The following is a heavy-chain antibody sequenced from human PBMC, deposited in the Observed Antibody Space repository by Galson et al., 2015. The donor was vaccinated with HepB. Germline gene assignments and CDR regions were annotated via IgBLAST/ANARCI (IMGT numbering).Heavy chain of an antibody. CDR2: ISAYNGNT. CDR3: ARDVITMIVVVTYYYGMDV. V-gene: IGHV1-18*01. Sequence: SVKVSCKASGYTFTSYGISWVRQAPGQGLERMGWISAYNGNTNYAQKLQGRVTMTTDTSTSTAYMELRSLRSDDTAVYYSARDVITMIVVVTYYYGMDVWGQGTTVTVSS. CDR1: GYTFTSYG. D-gene: IGHD3-22*01. J-gene: IGHJ6*02.